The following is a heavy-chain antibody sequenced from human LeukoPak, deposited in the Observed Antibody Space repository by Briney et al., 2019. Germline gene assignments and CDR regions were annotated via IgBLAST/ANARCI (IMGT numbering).Heavy chain of an antibody. V-gene: IGHV4-31*03. Sequence: PSETLSLTCTVSGGSISSGGYYWSWIRQHPGKGPEWIGYIYYSGSTYYDPSLKSRVTVSVDTSKNQFSLKLSSVTAADTAVYYCAREGVAVAGKGFDYYYGMDVWGQGTTVTVSS. J-gene: IGHJ6*02. D-gene: IGHD6-19*01. CDR3: AREGVAVAGKGFDYYYGMDV. CDR2: IYYSGST. CDR1: GGSISSGGYY.